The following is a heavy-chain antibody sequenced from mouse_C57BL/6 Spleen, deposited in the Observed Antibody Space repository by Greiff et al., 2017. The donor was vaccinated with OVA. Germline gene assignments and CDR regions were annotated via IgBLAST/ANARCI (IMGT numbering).Heavy chain of an antibody. CDR2: IYPGNSDT. CDR1: GYTFTSYW. J-gene: IGHJ3*01. CDR3: TRLDGSPWFAY. Sequence: VQLQQSGPVLATPGASVKMSCKTSGYTFTSYWMHWVKQRPGQGLEWIGAIYPGNSDTSYNQKFKGKAKLTAVTSASTAYMELSSLTNEDSAVYYCTRLDGSPWFAYWGQGTLVTVSA. V-gene: IGHV1-5*01. D-gene: IGHD1-1*01.